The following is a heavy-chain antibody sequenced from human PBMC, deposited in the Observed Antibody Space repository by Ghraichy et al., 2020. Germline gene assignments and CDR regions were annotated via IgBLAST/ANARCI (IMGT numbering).Heavy chain of an antibody. J-gene: IGHJ6*02. CDR2: IIPILGIA. CDR3: ASKDGGNHSARLYYYGMDV. CDR1: GGTFSSYT. Sequence: SVKVSCKASGGTFSSYTISWVRQAPGQGLEWMGRIIPILGIANYAQKFQGRVTITADKSTSTAYMELSSLRSEDTAVYYCASKDGGNHSARLYYYGMDVWGQGTTVTVSS. V-gene: IGHV1-69*02. D-gene: IGHD4-23*01.